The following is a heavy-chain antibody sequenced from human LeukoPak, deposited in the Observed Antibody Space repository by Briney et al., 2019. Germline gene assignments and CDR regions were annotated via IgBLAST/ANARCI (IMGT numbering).Heavy chain of an antibody. J-gene: IGHJ6*02. D-gene: IGHD2-8*01. CDR1: GGSLSSSSYY. CDR2: IYYSGST. V-gene: IGHV4-39*01. CDR3: ARQGYCTNGVCYSYYYYGMDV. Sequence: SETLSLTCTVSGGSLSSSSYYWGWIRQPPGKGLEWIGSIYYSGSTYYNPSLKSRVTISVDTSKNQFSLKLSSVTAADTAVYYCARQGYCTNGVCYSYYYYGMDVWGQGTTVTVSS.